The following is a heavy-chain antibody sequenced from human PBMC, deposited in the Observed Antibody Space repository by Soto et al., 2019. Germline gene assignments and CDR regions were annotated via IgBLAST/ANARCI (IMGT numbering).Heavy chain of an antibody. V-gene: IGHV3-23*01. D-gene: IGHD3-22*01. Sequence: EVQLLESGGGLVQPGGSLRLSCVASGFTFSSYAMSWVRQAPGKGLEWVSAISGSGGSTYYADSVKGRFTISRDNSKNTLYLQMNSLRAEDTAVYYCAKDIGYYYDSSGYVDYWGQGTLVTVSS. CDR1: GFTFSSYA. J-gene: IGHJ4*02. CDR2: ISGSGGST. CDR3: AKDIGYYYDSSGYVDY.